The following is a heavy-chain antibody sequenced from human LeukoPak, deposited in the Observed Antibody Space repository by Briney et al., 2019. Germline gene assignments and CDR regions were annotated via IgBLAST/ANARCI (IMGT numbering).Heavy chain of an antibody. J-gene: IGHJ4*02. CDR3: ARCRAYDTRDLDY. CDR2: IGSRSSDI. V-gene: IGHV3-21*01. D-gene: IGHD3-22*01. Sequence: GGSLRLSCAASGFTFTSYKMVWVRQAPGKGLEWLSSIGSRSSDIYYADSVKGRFTISRDNAQNSLYLQMNSLRAEDTAVYYCARCRAYDTRDLDYWGQGTLVTVSS. CDR1: GFTFTSYK.